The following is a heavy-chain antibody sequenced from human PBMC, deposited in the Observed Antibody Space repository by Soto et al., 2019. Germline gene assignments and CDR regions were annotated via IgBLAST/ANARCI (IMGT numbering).Heavy chain of an antibody. CDR3: ARELQGLYYFDY. CDR1: GYTFISYA. CDR2: INAGNGNT. V-gene: IGHV1-3*01. D-gene: IGHD2-15*01. J-gene: IGHJ4*02. Sequence: GALVKVSCKASGYTFISYAIHWVRQAPGQRLEWMGWINAGNGNTKYSQKFQGRVTITRDTSASTAYMELTSLRSEDTAVYYCARELQGLYYFDYWGQGTLVTVSS.